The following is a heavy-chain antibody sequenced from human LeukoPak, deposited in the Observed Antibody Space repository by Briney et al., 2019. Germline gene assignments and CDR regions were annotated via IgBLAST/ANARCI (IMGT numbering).Heavy chain of an antibody. D-gene: IGHD4-17*01. CDR1: GGSISNGGYY. CDR3: ARAATVTTLNFDD. CDR2: IHYSGDT. J-gene: IGHJ4*02. V-gene: IGHV4-31*03. Sequence: SQTLSLTCTVSGGSISNGGYYWSWIRQHPGKGLEWIGYIHYSGDTFHNPSLKSRLSISVDTSKNQFSLKLSSVTAADTAVFYCARAATVTTLNFDDWGQGTLVTVSS.